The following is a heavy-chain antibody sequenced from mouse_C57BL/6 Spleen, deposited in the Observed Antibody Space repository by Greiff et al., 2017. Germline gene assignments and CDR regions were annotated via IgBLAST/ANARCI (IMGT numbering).Heavy chain of an antibody. CDR2: IDPANGNT. Sequence: VQLQQSVAELVRPGASVKLSCTASGFNIKNTYMHWVKQRPEQGLEWIGRIDPANGNTKYAPKFQGKATITADTSSTTAYLQLSSLTSEDTAIYCCARAYGNDVGWFAYWGQGTLVTVSA. D-gene: IGHD2-10*02. J-gene: IGHJ3*01. CDR3: ARAYGNDVGWFAY. CDR1: GFNIKNTY. V-gene: IGHV14-3*01.